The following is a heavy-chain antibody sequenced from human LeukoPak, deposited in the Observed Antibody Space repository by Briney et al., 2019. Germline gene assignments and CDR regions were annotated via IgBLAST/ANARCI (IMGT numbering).Heavy chain of an antibody. CDR1: GFTFSNYW. CDR3: TRGRLRS. J-gene: IGHJ5*02. Sequence: GGSLRLSCAASGFTFSNYWMNWVRQGPGKGLEWVANTNEDGSEKYYVDSVKGRFTISRDNAKNSLYLEMNSLGVYDTAMYYCTRGRLRSWGQGTLVTVTS. CDR2: TNEDGSEK. V-gene: IGHV3-7*03.